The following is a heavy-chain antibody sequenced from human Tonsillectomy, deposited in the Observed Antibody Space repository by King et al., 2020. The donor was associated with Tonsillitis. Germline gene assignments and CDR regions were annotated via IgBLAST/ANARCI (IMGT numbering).Heavy chain of an antibody. Sequence: QLQESGPGLVKPSENLSLTCTVSGGSSSSYYWSWIRQPPGKGLEWIGYIYYSGSTNYNPSLKSRVTISIDTSKNQFSLKLSSVTAADTAVYYCARDLLIGGASWFDPWGQGTLVTVSS. J-gene: IGHJ5*02. CDR3: ARDLLIGGASWFDP. CDR1: GGSSSSYY. V-gene: IGHV4-59*01. CDR2: IYYSGST. D-gene: IGHD3-10*01.